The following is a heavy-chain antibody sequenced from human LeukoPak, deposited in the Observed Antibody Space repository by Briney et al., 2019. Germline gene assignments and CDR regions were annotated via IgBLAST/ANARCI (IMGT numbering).Heavy chain of an antibody. V-gene: IGHV1-2*02. CDR2: INPNSGGT. D-gene: IGHD1-26*01. J-gene: IGHJ4*02. Sequence: ASVKVSCKASGYTFTGYYMHWVRQAPGQGLEWVGWINPNSGGTNYAQKFQGRVTMTRDTSISTAYMELSRLRSDDTAVYYCARAWWELLPSDYWGQGTLVTVSS. CDR3: ARAWWELLPSDY. CDR1: GYTFTGYY.